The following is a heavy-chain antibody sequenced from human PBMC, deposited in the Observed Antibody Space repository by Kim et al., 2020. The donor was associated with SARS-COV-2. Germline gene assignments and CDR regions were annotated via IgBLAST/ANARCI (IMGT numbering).Heavy chain of an antibody. J-gene: IGHJ6*02. Sequence: GGSLRLSCTASGFTFGDYAMSWFRQAPGKGLEWVGFIRSKAYGGTTEYAASVKGRFTISRDDSKSIAYLQMNSLKTEDTAVYYCTRDGGGYCSGGSCYTYYYYGMDVWGQGTTVTVSS. CDR1: GFTFGDYA. V-gene: IGHV3-49*03. CDR2: IRSKAYGGTT. D-gene: IGHD2-15*01. CDR3: TRDGGGYCSGGSCYTYYYYGMDV.